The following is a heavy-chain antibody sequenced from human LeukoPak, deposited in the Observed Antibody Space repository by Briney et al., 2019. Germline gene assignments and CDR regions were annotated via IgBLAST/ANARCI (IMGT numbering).Heavy chain of an antibody. CDR2: INQSGST. Sequence: KTSESLSLTCAVYGGSFTGYYWSWIRQPPGKGREWIGEINQSGSTTYNPSPKSRVTISVDTSKNQFSLKLSSVTAADTAVSYCARFRIAARLRYYYYMDVWGKGTTVTVSS. D-gene: IGHD6-6*01. V-gene: IGHV4-34*01. CDR3: ARFRIAARLRYYYYMDV. CDR1: GGSFTGYY. J-gene: IGHJ6*03.